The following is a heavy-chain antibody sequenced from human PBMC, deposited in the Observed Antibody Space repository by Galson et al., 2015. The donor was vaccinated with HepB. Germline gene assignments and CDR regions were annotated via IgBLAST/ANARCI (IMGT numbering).Heavy chain of an antibody. J-gene: IGHJ4*02. CDR3: VKGGGRERRLRYFDWLLD. CDR2: ISGSGGST. D-gene: IGHD3-9*01. V-gene: IGHV3-23*01. CDR1: GFTFSSYA. Sequence: SLRLSCAASGFTFSSYAMSWVRQAPGKGLEWVSAISGSGGSTYYADSVKGRFTISRDNSKNTLYLQMSSLRAEDTAVYYCVKGGGRERRLRYFDWLLDWGQGTLVTVSS.